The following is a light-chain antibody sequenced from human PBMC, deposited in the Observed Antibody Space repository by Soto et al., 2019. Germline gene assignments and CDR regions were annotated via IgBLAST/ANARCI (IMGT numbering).Light chain of an antibody. CDR1: SSDVGGYNY. V-gene: IGLV2-8*01. Sequence: QSAPTQPPSASGSPGQSVTFSCTGTSSDVGGYNYVTWNQQYPGKAPKLMIYEVYKRPSGVPDRFSGSKSGNTASLTVSGLQPEDEADYYCSAYAGSSTWVFGGGTKLTVL. J-gene: IGLJ2*01. CDR3: SAYAGSSTWV. CDR2: EVY.